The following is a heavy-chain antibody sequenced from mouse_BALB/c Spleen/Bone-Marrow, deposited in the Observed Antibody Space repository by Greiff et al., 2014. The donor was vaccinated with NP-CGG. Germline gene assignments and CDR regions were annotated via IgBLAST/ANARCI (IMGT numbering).Heavy chain of an antibody. D-gene: IGHD4-1*01. CDR2: IYPGNNDA. Sequence: EVQLQESGTVLARPGASLRMSCKASGYTFTNYWINWIKQRPGQGLEWIGAIYPGNNDAKYTQKFEAKAKLTAVTSTSTADMELSSLTNEDSAVYYCARNWDWVSAYWGQGTLVTVSA. V-gene: IGHV1-5*01. CDR1: GYTFTNYW. J-gene: IGHJ3*01. CDR3: ARNWDWVSAY.